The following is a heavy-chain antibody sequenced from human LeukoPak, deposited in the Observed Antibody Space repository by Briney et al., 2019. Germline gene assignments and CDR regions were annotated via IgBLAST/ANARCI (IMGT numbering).Heavy chain of an antibody. V-gene: IGHV3-11*01. CDR2: IDNSDTTI. Sequence: PGGSLRLSCAASGFTFNDYYMSWIRQAPGKGLEWVSYIDNSDTTIYYAHSVKGRFTISRDNANNSLYLQMNSLRAEDTAVYYCARRKHCSVWSPNEYYFDYWGQGTLVTVSS. CDR1: GFTFNDYY. J-gene: IGHJ4*02. D-gene: IGHD2-15*01. CDR3: ARRKHCSVWSPNEYYFDY.